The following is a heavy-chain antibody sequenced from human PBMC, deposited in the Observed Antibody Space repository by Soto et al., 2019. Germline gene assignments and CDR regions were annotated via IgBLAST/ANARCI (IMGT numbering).Heavy chain of an antibody. CDR3: ARDLGGWPDY. J-gene: IGHJ4*02. CDR2: INAGNGNT. Sequence: ASVKVSCKASGYTFTGFSLHWVRQAPGQRLEWMGWINAGNGNTKYSQKFQGRVTITRDTSASTAYMELSSLRSEDTAVYYCARDLGGWPDYWGQGTLVTVSS. V-gene: IGHV1-3*01. CDR1: GYTFTGFS. D-gene: IGHD2-15*01.